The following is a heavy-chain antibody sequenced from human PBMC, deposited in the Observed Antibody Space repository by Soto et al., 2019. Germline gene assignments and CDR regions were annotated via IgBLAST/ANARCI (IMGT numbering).Heavy chain of an antibody. CDR3: ARGATVYQPNYYMDV. Sequence: SETLSLTCTVSGGSISSYYWSWIRQPPGKGLEWIGYIYYSGSTNYNPSLKSRVTISVDTSKNQFSLKLSSVTAADTAVYYCARGATVYQPNYYMDVWGKGTTVTVSS. CDR1: GGSISSYY. D-gene: IGHD4-4*01. J-gene: IGHJ6*03. CDR2: IYYSGST. V-gene: IGHV4-59*01.